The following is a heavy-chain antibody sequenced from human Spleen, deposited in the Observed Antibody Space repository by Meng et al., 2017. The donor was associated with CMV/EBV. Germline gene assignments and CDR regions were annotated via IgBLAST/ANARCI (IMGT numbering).Heavy chain of an antibody. J-gene: IGHJ4*02. CDR2: IIPIFGTA. CDR1: GGTFSSYA. CDR3: ARDVTMIVVVKFGY. D-gene: IGHD3-22*01. Sequence: QVPLGQSGAEGEKPGSSVKVSCKASGGTFSSYAISWVRQAPGQGLEWMGGIIPIFGTANYAQKFQGRVTITADESTSTAYMELSSLRSEDTAVYYCARDVTMIVVVKFGYWGQGTLVTVSS. V-gene: IGHV1-69*12.